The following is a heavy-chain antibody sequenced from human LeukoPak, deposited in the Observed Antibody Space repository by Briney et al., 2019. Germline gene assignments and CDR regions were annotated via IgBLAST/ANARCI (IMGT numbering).Heavy chain of an antibody. Sequence: GGSLRLSCAASGFTSSDYEMNWVRQAPGKGLEWLSHISVSGTTIHYADSVKGRFTISRDNSNNALYLQMNSLRAEDTAVYYCAGNQAVAGVYWGQGTLVTVSS. CDR3: AGNQAVAGVY. CDR2: ISVSGTTI. CDR1: GFTSSDYE. J-gene: IGHJ4*02. V-gene: IGHV3-48*01. D-gene: IGHD6-19*01.